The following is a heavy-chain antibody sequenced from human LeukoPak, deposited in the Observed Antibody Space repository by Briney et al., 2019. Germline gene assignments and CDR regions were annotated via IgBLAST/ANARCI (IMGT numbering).Heavy chain of an antibody. J-gene: IGHJ4*02. CDR3: ARAYGSGSPPVDY. Sequence: GASVKVSCKASGYTFTGYYMHWVRQAPGQGLEWMGRINPNSGGTNYAQKLQGRVTMTTDTSTSTAYMELRSLRSDDTAVYYCARAYGSGSPPVDYWGQGTLVTVSS. CDR2: INPNSGGT. D-gene: IGHD3-10*01. V-gene: IGHV1-2*06. CDR1: GYTFTGYY.